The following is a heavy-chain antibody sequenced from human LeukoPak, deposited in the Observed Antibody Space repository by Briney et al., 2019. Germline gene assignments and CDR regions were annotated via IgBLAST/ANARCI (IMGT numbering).Heavy chain of an antibody. CDR1: GYTFVNYW. CDR3: ARLSTGHSFDF. CDR2: IYPHDSDT. V-gene: IGHV5-51*01. J-gene: IGHJ4*02. Sequence: GESLRISCMGSGYTFVNYWIGWVRQTPGKGLDWMGIIYPHDSDTRNSPSFQGQVTISADKSISTAYLQWSSLKASDTAMYCCARLSTGHSFDFWGQGTLVTVSS.